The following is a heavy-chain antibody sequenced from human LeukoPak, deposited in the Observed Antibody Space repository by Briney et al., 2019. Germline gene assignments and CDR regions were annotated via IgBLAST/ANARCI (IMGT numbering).Heavy chain of an antibody. J-gene: IGHJ4*02. CDR2: IYTSGST. V-gene: IGHV4-61*02. Sequence: SQTLSLTCTVSGCSISSGSYYWSWIRQPAGKGLEWIGRIYTSGSTNYNPSLKSRVTISVDTSKNQFSLKLSSVTAADTAVYYCARVLHRAFFDYWGQGTLVTVSS. CDR3: ARVLHRAFFDY. D-gene: IGHD3-3*02. CDR1: GCSISSGSYY.